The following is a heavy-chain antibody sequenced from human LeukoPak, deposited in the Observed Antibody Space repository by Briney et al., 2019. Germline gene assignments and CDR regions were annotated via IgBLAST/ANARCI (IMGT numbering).Heavy chain of an antibody. CDR1: GGSISSGGYS. Sequence: PSETLSLTCAVSGGSISSGGYSWSWIRQPPGTGLEWIGYIYHSGSTYYNPSLRSRVTISVDRSKNQFSLKLSSVTAADTAMYYCARNYYDSSGYFSPYFDYWGQGTLVTVSS. J-gene: IGHJ4*02. V-gene: IGHV4-30-2*01. CDR2: IYHSGST. D-gene: IGHD3-22*01. CDR3: ARNYYDSSGYFSPYFDY.